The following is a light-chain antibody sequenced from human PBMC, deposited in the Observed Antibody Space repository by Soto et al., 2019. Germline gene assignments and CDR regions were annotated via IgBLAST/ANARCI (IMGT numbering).Light chain of an antibody. CDR3: QQSYGIPWT. V-gene: IGKV1-39*01. J-gene: IGKJ1*01. Sequence: DIQMTQSPASLSASVGDRVTITCRGSQHINTFLSWYQHKPGKAPKLLIYDASTLQIGVPSRFSGSGYGTEFTLTISSLQPEDFASYYCQQSYGIPWTFGQGTKVDIK. CDR2: DAS. CDR1: QHINTF.